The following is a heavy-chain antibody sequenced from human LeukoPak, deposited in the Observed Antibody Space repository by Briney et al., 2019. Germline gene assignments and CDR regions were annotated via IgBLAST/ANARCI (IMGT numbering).Heavy chain of an antibody. CDR2: IIPMFGTA. J-gene: IGHJ4*02. CDR1: GGTFSSYE. D-gene: IGHD4-11*01. CDR3: ARETPPSSNFYFDY. V-gene: IGHV1-69*05. Sequence: SVKVSCKASGGTFSSYEISWVRQAPGQGLEWMGGIIPMFGTAKYAQKFQGRVTITTDKSTSTVYMELSSLRSEDTAVYYCARETPPSSNFYFDYWGQGTLVTVSS.